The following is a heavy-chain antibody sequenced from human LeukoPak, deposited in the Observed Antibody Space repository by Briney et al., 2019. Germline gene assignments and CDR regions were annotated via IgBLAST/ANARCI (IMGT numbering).Heavy chain of an antibody. D-gene: IGHD1-26*01. V-gene: IGHV4-39*01. CDR2: VYYSGNT. CDR1: GGSISSSSYY. J-gene: IGHJ3*02. Sequence: SETLSLTCTVSGGSISSSSYYWGWIRQPPGKGLEWIGNVYYSGNTYYNPSLKSRVTISVDTSKNQFSLKLSSVTAADTAVYYCARPKVGATYAFDIWGQGTMVTVSS. CDR3: ARPKVGATYAFDI.